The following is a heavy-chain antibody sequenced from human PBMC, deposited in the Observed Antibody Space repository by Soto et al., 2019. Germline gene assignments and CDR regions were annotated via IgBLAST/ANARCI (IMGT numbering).Heavy chain of an antibody. CDR2: IIPILGIA. V-gene: IGHV1-69*02. CDR1: GGTFSSYT. D-gene: IGHD3-3*01. CDR3: ARVRNYDFWSGTDAFDI. Sequence: QVQLVQSGAEVKKPGSSVKVSCKASGGTFSSYTISWVRQAPGQGLEWMGRIIPILGIANYAHKFQGRVTITADKSTSTAYMELSSLRSEDTAVYYCARVRNYDFWSGTDAFDIWGQGTMVTVSS. J-gene: IGHJ3*02.